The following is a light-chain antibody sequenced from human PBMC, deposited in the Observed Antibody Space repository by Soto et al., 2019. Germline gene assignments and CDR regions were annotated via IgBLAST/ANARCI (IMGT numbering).Light chain of an antibody. Sequence: QPVLTQSPSASASLGASVKLTCTLSSGHSSYAIAWHQQQPEKGPRYLMKLNSDGSHSKGDGIPDRFSGSSSGAERYLTISSIQSEDEADCYCQTWGTGTYVVFGGGTKLTVL. V-gene: IGLV4-69*01. CDR2: LNSDGSH. CDR1: SGHSSYA. J-gene: IGLJ2*01. CDR3: QTWGTGTYVV.